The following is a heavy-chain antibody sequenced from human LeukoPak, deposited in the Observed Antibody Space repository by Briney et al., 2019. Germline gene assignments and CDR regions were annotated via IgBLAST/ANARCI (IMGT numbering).Heavy chain of an antibody. V-gene: IGHV1-18*01. CDR3: ARDLYYYGPGPGFRVTSNWFDP. CDR1: GYTFTSYG. CDR2: ISAYNGNT. Sequence: GASVKVSCKASGYTFTSYGISWVRQAPGQGLEWMGWISAYNGNTNYAQKLQGRVTMTTDTSTSTAYMELRSLRSDDTAVYYCARDLYYYGPGPGFRVTSNWFDPWGQGTLVTVSS. J-gene: IGHJ5*02. D-gene: IGHD3-10*01.